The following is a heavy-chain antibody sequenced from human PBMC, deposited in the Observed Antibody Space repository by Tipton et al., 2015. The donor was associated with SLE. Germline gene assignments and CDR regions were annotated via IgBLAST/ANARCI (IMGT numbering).Heavy chain of an antibody. Sequence: SLRLSCAASGFTFSSYEMNWVRQAPGKGLEWVSYISSSGSTIYYADSVKGRFTISRDNAKNSLYLQMNSLRAEDMAVYYCARGGSSGQTWYYYMDVWGKGTTVTVSS. CDR1: GFTFSSYE. V-gene: IGHV3-48*03. J-gene: IGHJ6*03. CDR2: ISSSGSTI. D-gene: IGHD6-19*01. CDR3: ARGGSSGQTWYYYMDV.